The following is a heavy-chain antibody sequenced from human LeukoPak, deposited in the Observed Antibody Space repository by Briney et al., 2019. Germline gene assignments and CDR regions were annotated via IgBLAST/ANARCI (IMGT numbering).Heavy chain of an antibody. CDR3: TRDGYYYGSGSYYLDYYYYGMDV. CDR2: IRSKAYGGTT. Sequence: PGGSLRLSCTASGFTFGDYAMSWVRQAPGKGLEWVGFIRSKAYGGTTEYAASVKGRFTISRDDSKSIAYLQMNSLKTEDTAVYYCTRDGYYYGSGSYYLDYYYYGMDVWGQGTTVTVSS. D-gene: IGHD3-10*01. V-gene: IGHV3-49*04. J-gene: IGHJ6*02. CDR1: GFTFGDYA.